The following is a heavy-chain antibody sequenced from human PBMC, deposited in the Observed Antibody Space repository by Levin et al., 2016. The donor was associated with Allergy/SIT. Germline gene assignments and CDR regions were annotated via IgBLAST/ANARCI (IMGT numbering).Heavy chain of an antibody. Sequence: WIRQSPSRGLEWLGRTYYRSKWYNDYAVSVKSRITINPDTSKNQFSLQLNSVTPEDTAVYYCARAAGGDILTDEFYGMDVWGQGTTVTVSS. CDR3: ARAAGGDILTDEFYGMDV. D-gene: IGHD3-9*01. J-gene: IGHJ6*02. CDR2: TYYRSKWYN. V-gene: IGHV6-1*01.